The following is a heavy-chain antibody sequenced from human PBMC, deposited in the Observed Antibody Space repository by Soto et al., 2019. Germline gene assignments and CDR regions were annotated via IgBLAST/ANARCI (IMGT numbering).Heavy chain of an antibody. V-gene: IGHV4-31*03. J-gene: IGHJ3*02. CDR1: GGSISSGGYS. Sequence: QVQLQESGPGLVKPSQTLSLTCTVSGGSISSGGYSWPWIRQHPGKGLEWIGYIYYSGSTYYKPSLKSRVTISVDTSKNQLSRRLSSVTAADTAVYYCAGASTWRPGAFDIWGQGTTVTVSS. CDR2: IYYSGST. D-gene: IGHD5-12*01. CDR3: AGASTWRPGAFDI.